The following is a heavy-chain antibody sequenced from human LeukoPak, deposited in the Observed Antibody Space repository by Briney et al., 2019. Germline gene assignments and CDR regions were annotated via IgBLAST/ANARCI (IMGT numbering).Heavy chain of an antibody. J-gene: IGHJ6*03. V-gene: IGHV5-51*01. D-gene: IGHD3-3*01. Sequence: GESLKISCKGSGYSFTNYWIGLGPQMPGIGLGWMGIINPAEAYTRYSPSVVGQVTISADTSISTAFLQWSSLEASDTAIYYCARHIISQRDYDFFSGHQGYYYMDVWGEGTTVTVSS. CDR2: INPAEAYT. CDR3: ARHIISQRDYDFFSGHQGYYYMDV. CDR1: GYSFTNYW.